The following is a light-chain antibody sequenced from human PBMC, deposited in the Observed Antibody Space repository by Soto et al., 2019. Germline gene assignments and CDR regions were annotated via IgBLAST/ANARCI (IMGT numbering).Light chain of an antibody. CDR1: SSDIGGYNH. V-gene: IGLV2-14*01. CDR2: EVS. CDR3: SSYTSSGAWV. J-gene: IGLJ3*02. Sequence: QSVLTQPASVSGSPGQSIAISCTGTSSDIGGYNHVSWYQQYPGKAPKLMIYEVSNRPSGVSNRFSGSKSDNTAALTISGLQAEDEADYYCSSYTSSGAWVFGGGTKLTVL.